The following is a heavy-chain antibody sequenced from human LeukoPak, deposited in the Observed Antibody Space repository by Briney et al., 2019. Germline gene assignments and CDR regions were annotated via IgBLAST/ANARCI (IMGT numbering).Heavy chain of an antibody. CDR3: AKDRVPDYYYYYMDV. J-gene: IGHJ6*03. V-gene: IGHV3-23*01. Sequence: GGSLRLSCAASGFTFSSYAMSWVRQAPGKGLEWVSAISGSGGSTYYADSVKGRFTISRDNSKNTLYLQMNSLRAEDTAVYYCAKDRVPDYYYYYMDVWGKGTTVTISS. CDR2: ISGSGGST. CDR1: GFTFSSYA.